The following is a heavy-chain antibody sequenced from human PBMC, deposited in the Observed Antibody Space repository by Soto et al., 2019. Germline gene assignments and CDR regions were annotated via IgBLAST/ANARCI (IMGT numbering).Heavy chain of an antibody. Sequence: GGSLRLSCAASEFTFRSYWMHWVRQSPGKGLVWVSRISGDGSSTTYADSVRGRFTISRDNAKNTVYLQMDSLRAEDTAVYYCARSLPGTYGAFDLWGQGTMVTVSS. D-gene: IGHD1-7*01. CDR2: ISGDGSST. V-gene: IGHV3-74*01. CDR3: ARSLPGTYGAFDL. CDR1: EFTFRSYW. J-gene: IGHJ3*01.